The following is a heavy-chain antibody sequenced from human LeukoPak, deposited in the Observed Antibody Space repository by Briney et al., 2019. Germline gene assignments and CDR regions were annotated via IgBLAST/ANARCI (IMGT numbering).Heavy chain of an antibody. D-gene: IGHD4-17*01. CDR3: ARVVSTTVTTSYYYYMDV. Sequence: SSETLSLTCTVSGGSISSSSYYWGWIRQPPGKGLEWIGSIYYSGSTYYNPSLKSRVTISVDTSKNQFSLKLSSVTAADTAVYYCARVVSTTVTTSYYYYMDVWGKGTTVTISS. CDR2: IYYSGST. CDR1: GGSISSSSYY. V-gene: IGHV4-39*07. J-gene: IGHJ6*03.